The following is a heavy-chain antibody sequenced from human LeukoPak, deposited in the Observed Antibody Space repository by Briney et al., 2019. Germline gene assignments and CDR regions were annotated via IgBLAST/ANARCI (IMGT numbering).Heavy chain of an antibody. J-gene: IGHJ4*02. D-gene: IGHD3-22*01. CDR1: GYTFTSYD. V-gene: IGHV1-8*01. CDR3: ARALRVRGIVVVTLGY. CDR2: MNPNSGNT. Sequence: ASVKVSCKASGYTFTSYDINWVRQATGQGLEWMGWMNPNSGNTGYAQKFQGRVTMTRNTSISTAYMELSSLRSEDTAVYYCARALRVRGIVVVTLGYRGQGTLVTVSS.